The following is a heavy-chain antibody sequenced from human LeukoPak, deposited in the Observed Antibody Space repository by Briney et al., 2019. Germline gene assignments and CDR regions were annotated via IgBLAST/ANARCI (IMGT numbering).Heavy chain of an antibody. D-gene: IGHD3-9*01. Sequence: GGSLRLSCAASGFTFSSYSMNWVRQAPGKGLERVSSISSSSSYINYADSVKGRFTISRDNAKNSLYLQMNSLRAEDTAVYYCARAFYDILTGLAYYFDYWGQGTLVTVSS. CDR3: ARAFYDILTGLAYYFDY. V-gene: IGHV3-21*01. CDR1: GFTFSSYS. J-gene: IGHJ4*02. CDR2: ISSSSSYI.